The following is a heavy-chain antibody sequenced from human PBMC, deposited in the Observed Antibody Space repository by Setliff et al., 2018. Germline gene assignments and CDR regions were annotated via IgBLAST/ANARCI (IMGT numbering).Heavy chain of an antibody. CDR1: GFTFSSYS. J-gene: IGHJ4*02. Sequence: GGSLRLSCAASGFTFSSYSMNWVRQAPGKGLEWVSYISSSSSTIYYADSVKGRFTISRDNAKSSLYLQMNSLRAEDTAVYYCATYLTVLNKGWFDYWGQGTLVTVSS. CDR2: ISSSSSTI. D-gene: IGHD4-17*01. CDR3: ATYLTVLNKGWFDY. V-gene: IGHV3-48*01.